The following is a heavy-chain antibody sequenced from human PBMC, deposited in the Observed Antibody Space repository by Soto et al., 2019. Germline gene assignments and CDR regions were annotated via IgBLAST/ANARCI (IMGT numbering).Heavy chain of an antibody. J-gene: IGHJ6*02. CDR3: ASWLKGPDIGNYYYGMDV. CDR2: IMPIFRAP. CDR1: GYTFTSYA. Sequence: SVKVSCKASGYTFTSYAMHWVRQAPGQGLEWLGGIMPIFRAPDYAQKFQGRVTITADEFTRTAYMEMNSLRSEDTAVYYCASWLKGPDIGNYYYGMDVWGQGTTVTVSS. V-gene: IGHV1-69*13. D-gene: IGHD2-15*01.